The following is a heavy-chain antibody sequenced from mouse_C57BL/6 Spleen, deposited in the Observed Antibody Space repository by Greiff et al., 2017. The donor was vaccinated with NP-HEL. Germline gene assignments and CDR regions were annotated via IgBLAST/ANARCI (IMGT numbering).Heavy chain of an antibody. J-gene: IGHJ4*01. CDR3: ARHETGLGHGYAMDY. CDR2: ISGGGGNT. V-gene: IGHV5-9*01. D-gene: IGHD4-1*01. CDR1: GFTFSSYT. Sequence: DVHLVESGGGLVKPGGSLKLSCAASGFTFSSYTMSWVRQTPEKRLEWVATISGGGGNTYYPDSVKGRFTISRDNAKNTLYLQMSSLRSEDTALYYCARHETGLGHGYAMDYWGQGTSVTVSS.